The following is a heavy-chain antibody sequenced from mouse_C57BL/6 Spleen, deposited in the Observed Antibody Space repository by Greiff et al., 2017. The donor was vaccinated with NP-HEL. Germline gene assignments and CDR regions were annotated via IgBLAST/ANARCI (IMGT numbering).Heavy chain of an antibody. CDR2: IDPSDSYT. J-gene: IGHJ2*01. CDR1: GYTFTSYW. Sequence: QVQLQQSGAELVMPGASVKLSCKASGYTFTSYWMHWVKQRPGQGLEWIGEIDPSDSYTNYNQKFKGKSTLTVDKSSSTAYMQLSSLTSEDSAVYYCAITTVVAHYFDYWGQGTTLTVSS. V-gene: IGHV1-69*01. D-gene: IGHD1-1*01. CDR3: AITTVVAHYFDY.